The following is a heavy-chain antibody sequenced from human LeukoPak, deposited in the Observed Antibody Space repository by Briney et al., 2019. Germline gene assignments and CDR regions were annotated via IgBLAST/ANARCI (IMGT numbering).Heavy chain of an antibody. CDR1: GGSISSYY. J-gene: IGHJ3*02. D-gene: IGHD2-2*01. V-gene: IGHV4-59*08. CDR2: IYYSGST. Sequence: PSETLSLTCTVSGGSISSYYWSWIRQPPGKGLEWIGYIYYSGSTNYSPSLKSRVTISVDTSKNQFSLKLSSVTAADTAVYYCARHSTTAGTEYAFDIWGQGTMVTVSS. CDR3: ARHSTTAGTEYAFDI.